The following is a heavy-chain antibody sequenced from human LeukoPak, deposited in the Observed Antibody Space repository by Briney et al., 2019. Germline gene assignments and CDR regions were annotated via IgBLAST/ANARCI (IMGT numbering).Heavy chain of an antibody. D-gene: IGHD5-18*01. J-gene: IGHJ4*02. CDR2: ISYDGSNK. V-gene: IGHV3-30*03. Sequence: GGSLRLSCAASGFTFSSYGMHWVRQAPGKGLEWVAVISYDGSNKYYADSVKGRFTISRDNSKNTLYLQMNSLRAEDTAVYYCARVDTAMGNFDYWGQGTLVTVSS. CDR3: ARVDTAMGNFDY. CDR1: GFTFSSYG.